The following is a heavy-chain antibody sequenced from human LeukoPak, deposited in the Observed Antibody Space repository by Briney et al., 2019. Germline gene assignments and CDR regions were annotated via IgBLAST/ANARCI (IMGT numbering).Heavy chain of an antibody. CDR1: GFTFSSYG. D-gene: IGHD6-13*01. CDR2: ISYDGSNK. J-gene: IGHJ4*02. Sequence: GGSLRLSCAASGFTFSSYGMHWVRQAPGKGLEWVAVISYDGSNKYYADSVKGRFTTSRDNSKNTLYLQMNSLRAEDTAVYYCAKGAKGMSSSWYLFDYWGQGTLVTVSS. V-gene: IGHV3-30*18. CDR3: AKGAKGMSSSWYLFDY.